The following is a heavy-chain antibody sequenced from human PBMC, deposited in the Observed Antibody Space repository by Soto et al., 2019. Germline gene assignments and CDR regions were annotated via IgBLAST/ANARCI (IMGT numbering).Heavy chain of an antibody. CDR1: GFSLSTRGVG. CDR3: AHKVQDCRGDRWGANHWFDP. V-gene: IGHV2-5*02. Sequence: QITLKESGPTLVKPTQTLTLTCTFSGFSLSTRGVGVGWIRQPPGTALEWLAFIYWDDDKRYSPSLKSRLTITKDTSKNHVVLKIPNLDPVDTSTYYCAHKVQDCRGDRWGANHWFDPWGQGTLVTVSS. D-gene: IGHD2-21*01. J-gene: IGHJ5*02. CDR2: IYWDDDK.